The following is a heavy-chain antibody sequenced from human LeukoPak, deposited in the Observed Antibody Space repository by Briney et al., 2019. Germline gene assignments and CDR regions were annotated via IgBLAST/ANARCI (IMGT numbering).Heavy chain of an antibody. CDR3: AAGTPGLGLQLYCFDY. Sequence: SETLSLTCIVSGGSISNYYWSWIRQPPGKGLEWVGYIYYSGSTCGSTNYNPSLKSRVTISVDTSKNQFSLKLSSVTAADTAVYYCAAGTPGLGLQLYCFDYWGQGTLITVSS. V-gene: IGHV4-59*01. CDR1: GGSISNYY. J-gene: IGHJ4*02. D-gene: IGHD4-11*01. CDR2: IYYSGSTCGST.